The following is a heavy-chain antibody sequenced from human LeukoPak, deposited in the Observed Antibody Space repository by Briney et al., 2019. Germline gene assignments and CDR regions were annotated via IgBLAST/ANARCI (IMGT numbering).Heavy chain of an antibody. V-gene: IGHV1-24*01. Sequence: ASVKVSCKVSGYTLTELSMHWVRQAPGKGLEWVGGFDPEDGETIYAQKFQGRVTMTEDTSTDTAYMELSSLRSEDTAVYYCATDLVGYSYGLSGYDYWGQGTLVTVSS. J-gene: IGHJ4*02. CDR3: ATDLVGYSYGLSGYDY. CDR2: FDPEDGET. D-gene: IGHD5-18*01. CDR1: GYTLTELS.